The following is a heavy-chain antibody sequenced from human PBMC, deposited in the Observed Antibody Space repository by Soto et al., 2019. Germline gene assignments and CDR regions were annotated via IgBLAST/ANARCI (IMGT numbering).Heavy chain of an antibody. D-gene: IGHD6-19*01. CDR2: IGTAGDT. V-gene: IGHV3-13*01. J-gene: IGHJ4*02. CDR1: GFTFSSYD. Sequence: GGSLRLSCAASGFTFSSYDMHWVRQATGKGLEWVSAIGTAGDTYYADSVKGRFTISRDNSKNTLYLQMNSLRAEDTAVYYCAKDPAVAGFVSTDYYFDYWGQGTLVTVSS. CDR3: AKDPAVAGFVSTDYYFDY.